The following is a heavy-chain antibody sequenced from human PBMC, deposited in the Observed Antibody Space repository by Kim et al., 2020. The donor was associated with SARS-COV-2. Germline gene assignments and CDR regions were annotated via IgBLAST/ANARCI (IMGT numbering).Heavy chain of an antibody. Sequence: SETLSLTCTVSGGSISSGGYYWSWIRQHPGKGLEWIGYIYYSGSTYYNPSLKSRVTISVDTSKNQFSLKLSSVTAADTAVYYCARVTGDDYGDYVGYFDYWGQGTLVTVSS. V-gene: IGHV4-31*03. CDR1: GGSISSGGYY. J-gene: IGHJ4*02. CDR3: ARVTGDDYGDYVGYFDY. CDR2: IYYSGST. D-gene: IGHD4-17*01.